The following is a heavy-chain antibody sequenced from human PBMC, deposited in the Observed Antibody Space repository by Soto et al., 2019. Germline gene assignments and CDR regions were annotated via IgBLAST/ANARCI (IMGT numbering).Heavy chain of an antibody. CDR3: ARESRFLEWLSLNWFDP. J-gene: IGHJ5*02. D-gene: IGHD3-3*01. Sequence: GGSLRLSCAASGFTFSSYSMNWVRQAPGKGLEWVSYISSSSSTIYYADSVKGRFTISRDNANNSLYLQMNSLRDEDTSVYYCARESRFLEWLSLNWFDPWGQGTLVTVSS. V-gene: IGHV3-48*02. CDR1: GFTFSSYS. CDR2: ISSSSSTI.